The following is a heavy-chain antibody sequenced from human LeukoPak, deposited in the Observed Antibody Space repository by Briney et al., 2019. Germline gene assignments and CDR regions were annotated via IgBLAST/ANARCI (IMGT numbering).Heavy chain of an antibody. Sequence: SETLSLTCAVYGGSLSGYYWSWIRQPPGKGLEWIGEINHSGSTNYNPSLKSRVTISVDTSKNQFSLKLSSVTAADTAVYYCAIGYCSSTSCYAPRGLYYYYGMDVWGQGTTVTVSS. V-gene: IGHV4-34*01. CDR1: GGSLSGYY. D-gene: IGHD2-2*03. CDR3: AIGYCSSTSCYAPRGLYYYYGMDV. J-gene: IGHJ6*02. CDR2: INHSGST.